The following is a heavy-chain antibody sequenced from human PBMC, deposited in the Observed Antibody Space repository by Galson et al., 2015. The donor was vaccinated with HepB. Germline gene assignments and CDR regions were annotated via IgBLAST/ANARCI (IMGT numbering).Heavy chain of an antibody. CDR2: ISVYNGDT. Sequence: SVKVSCKASGYTFSLYGVTWVRQAPGQGLEWLGWISVYNGDTHYAQNVQGRVTMTTDTSMSTAYMELRSLRSDDTAVYYCARAGYSTSPPDFWGQGTLVTVSS. V-gene: IGHV1-18*01. CDR1: GYTFSLYG. CDR3: ARAGYSTSPPDF. D-gene: IGHD2/OR15-2a*01. J-gene: IGHJ4*02.